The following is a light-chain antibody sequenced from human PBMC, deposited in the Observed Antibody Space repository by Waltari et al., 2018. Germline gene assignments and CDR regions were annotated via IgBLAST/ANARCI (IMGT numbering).Light chain of an antibody. CDR2: GAS. J-gene: IGKJ1*01. V-gene: IGKV3-15*01. CDR3: QQYNNWPPWT. CDR1: QSVSSN. Sequence: ELVMTQSPATLSVSPGERATLYCRASQSVSSNLAWYQQKPGQAPRLLIYGASTRATGIPARFSGSGSGTEFTLTISSLQSEDFAVYYCQQYNNWPPWTLGQGTKVEIK.